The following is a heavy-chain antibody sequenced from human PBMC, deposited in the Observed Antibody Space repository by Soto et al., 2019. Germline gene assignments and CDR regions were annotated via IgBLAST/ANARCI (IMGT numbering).Heavy chain of an antibody. CDR2: IWYDGSNK. Sequence: QVHLVESGGDVVQPGRSLRLSCAASGFTFGSHGMHWVRQAPGKGLEWVAVIWYDGSNKYYADSVKDRFTISRDNSKNTLYLQMNSLRAEDTAVYYCARWGDGRRPDDWGQGTLVTVSS. J-gene: IGHJ4*02. CDR3: ARWGDGRRPDD. V-gene: IGHV3-33*01. D-gene: IGHD3-10*01. CDR1: GFTFGSHG.